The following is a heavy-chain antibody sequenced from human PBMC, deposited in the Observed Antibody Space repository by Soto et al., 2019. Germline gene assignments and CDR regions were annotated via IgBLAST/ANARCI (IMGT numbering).Heavy chain of an antibody. V-gene: IGHV1-3*01. CDR3: ARVPGYSIGAL. D-gene: IGHD2-21*01. CDR2: INAGNGNT. Sequence: QVQLVQSGAEVKKPGASVKDSCKASGYTFTSYAMHWVRQAPGKRLEWMGWINAGNGNTKYSQKFQGRVTITRDTSASTAYMELSSLRSADTAVYYCARVPGYSIGALWGRGTLVTVS. CDR1: GYTFTSYA. J-gene: IGHJ2*01.